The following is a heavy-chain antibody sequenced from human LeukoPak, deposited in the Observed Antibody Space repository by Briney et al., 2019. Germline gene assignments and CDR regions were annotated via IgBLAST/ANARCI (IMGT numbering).Heavy chain of an antibody. CDR2: ISYDGSNK. Sequence: GGSLRLSCAASGFTFSSYAMHWVRQAPGKGLEWVAVISYDGSNKYYADSVKGRFTISRDNSKNTLYLQMNSLRAEDTAVYYCARDPLEYSSGWYVDFDYWGQGTLVTVSS. D-gene: IGHD6-19*01. CDR3: ARDPLEYSSGWYVDFDY. V-gene: IGHV3-30-3*01. J-gene: IGHJ4*02. CDR1: GFTFSSYA.